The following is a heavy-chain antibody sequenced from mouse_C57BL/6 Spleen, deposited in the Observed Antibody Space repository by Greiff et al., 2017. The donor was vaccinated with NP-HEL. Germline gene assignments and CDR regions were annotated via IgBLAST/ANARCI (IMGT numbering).Heavy chain of an antibody. V-gene: IGHV1-59*01. CDR2: IDPSDSYT. CDR1: GYTFTSYW. CDR3: ARLWNYFDY. J-gene: IGHJ2*01. Sequence: QVQLQQPGAELVRPGTSVKLSCKASGYTFTSYWMHWVKQRPGQGLEWIGVIDPSDSYTNYNQKFKGKATLTVDTSSSTAYMQLSSLTSEDSAVYYCARLWNYFDYWGQGTTLTVSS.